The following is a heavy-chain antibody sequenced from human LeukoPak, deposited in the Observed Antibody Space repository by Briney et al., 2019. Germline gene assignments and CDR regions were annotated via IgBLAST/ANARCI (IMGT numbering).Heavy chain of an antibody. CDR1: GYTFTSYD. CDR3: ARGARIAVAGTNYYYYYYMGV. J-gene: IGHJ6*03. V-gene: IGHV1-8*03. D-gene: IGHD6-19*01. CDR2: MNPNSGNT. Sequence: ASVKVSCKASGYTFTSYDINWVRQAPGQGLEWMGWMNPNSGNTGYAQKFQGRVTITRNTSISTAYMELSSLRSEDTAVYYCARGARIAVAGTNYYYYYYMGVWGKGTTVTVSS.